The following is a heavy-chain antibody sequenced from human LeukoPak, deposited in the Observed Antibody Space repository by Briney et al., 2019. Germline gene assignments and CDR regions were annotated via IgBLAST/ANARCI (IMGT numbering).Heavy chain of an antibody. V-gene: IGHV3-21*01. Sequence: GGSLRLSCAASGFTFSRYSMNWVRQAPGKGLEWVSSISTSSSYMFYAASVKGRFTISRDNAKNSLYLQMNSLRADDTAVYYCARFWYYYGSGAAGWFDPWGQGTLVTVSS. J-gene: IGHJ5*02. CDR1: GFTFSRYS. CDR2: ISTSSSYM. D-gene: IGHD3-10*01. CDR3: ARFWYYYGSGAAGWFDP.